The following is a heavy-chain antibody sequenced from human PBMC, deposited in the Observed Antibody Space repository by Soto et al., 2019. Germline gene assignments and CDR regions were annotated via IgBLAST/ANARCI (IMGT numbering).Heavy chain of an antibody. D-gene: IGHD3-16*01. Sequence: AAVKVSCKASGYSFTNNDVSWVRQATGQGLEWMGWMNPGSGDTGYAQKFRGRVTMTRDISTATAYMELSSLRSDDTAIYYCARMETFGSLNWFDPWGQGTLVTVSS. J-gene: IGHJ5*02. CDR1: GYSFTNND. V-gene: IGHV1-8*01. CDR3: ARMETFGSLNWFDP. CDR2: MNPGSGDT.